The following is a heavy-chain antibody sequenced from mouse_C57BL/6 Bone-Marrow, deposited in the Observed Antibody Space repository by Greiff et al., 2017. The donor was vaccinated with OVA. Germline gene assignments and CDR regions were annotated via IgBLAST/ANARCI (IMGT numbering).Heavy chain of an antibody. V-gene: IGHV10-3*01. D-gene: IGHD4-1*01. J-gene: IGHJ2*01. Sequence: EVQVVESGGGLVQPKGSLKLSCAASGFTFNTYAMHWVRQAPGKGLEWVARIRRKSSNYATYYADSVKDRFTISRDDSQSMLYLQMNNLKAEDTAMYYCVTGPGFDYWGQGTTLTVSS. CDR3: VTGPGFDY. CDR2: IRRKSSNYAT. CDR1: GFTFNTYA.